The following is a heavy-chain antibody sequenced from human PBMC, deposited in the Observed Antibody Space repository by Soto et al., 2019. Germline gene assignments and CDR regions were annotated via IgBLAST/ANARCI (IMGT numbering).Heavy chain of an antibody. J-gene: IGHJ4*02. CDR1: GGSFRGYY. V-gene: IGHV4-34*01. D-gene: IGHD5-12*01. CDR3: ARGAKDRRDGYNHYFDY. Sequence: PSGSLALTCAVYGGSFRGYYWSWIRQPPGKGLEWIGEINHGGSTNYNPSLKSRVTISVDTSKNQFSLKLSSVAAADTAVYYCARGAKDRRDGYNHYFDYWAQGTLVNVSS. CDR2: INHGGST.